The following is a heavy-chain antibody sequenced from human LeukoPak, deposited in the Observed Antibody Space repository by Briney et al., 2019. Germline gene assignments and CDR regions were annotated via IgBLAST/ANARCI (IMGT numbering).Heavy chain of an antibody. J-gene: IGHJ4*02. CDR2: ISSSGSYI. CDR3: ASVEMATITY. D-gene: IGHD5-24*01. V-gene: IGHV3-21*01. CDR1: GFTFSSYS. Sequence: GGSLRLSCAASGFTFSSYSMNWVRQAPGKGLGWVSSISSSGSYIYYADSVKGRFTISRDNAKNSLYLQMNSLRAEDTAVYYCASVEMATITYWGQGTLVTVSS.